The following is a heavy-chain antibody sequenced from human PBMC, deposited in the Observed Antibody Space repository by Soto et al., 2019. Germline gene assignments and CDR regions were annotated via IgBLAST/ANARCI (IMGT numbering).Heavy chain of an antibody. D-gene: IGHD2-15*01. CDR2: ISSSSSYI. Sequence: SGGSLRLSXAASGFTFSSYSMNWVRQAPGKGLEWVSSISSSSSYIYYADSVKGRFTISRDNAKNSLYLQMNSLRAEDTAVYYCARDLLGGTFSGMDVWGQGTTVTVSS. CDR1: GFTFSSYS. V-gene: IGHV3-21*01. CDR3: ARDLLGGTFSGMDV. J-gene: IGHJ6*02.